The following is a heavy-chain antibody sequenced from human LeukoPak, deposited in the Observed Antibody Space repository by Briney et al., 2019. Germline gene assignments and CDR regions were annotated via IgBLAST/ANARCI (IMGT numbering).Heavy chain of an antibody. CDR1: GFTFTSSA. D-gene: IGHD3-10*01. CDR2: IGVGSGNT. CDR3: AAFSMVRGVTFDY. V-gene: IGHV1-58*02. Sequence: SVKVSCKASGFTFTSSAMQWVRQARGQRLEWIGWIGVGSGNTNYAQKFQERVTITRDMSTSTAYMELSSLRSEDTAVYYCAAFSMVRGVTFDYWGQGTLVTVSS. J-gene: IGHJ4*02.